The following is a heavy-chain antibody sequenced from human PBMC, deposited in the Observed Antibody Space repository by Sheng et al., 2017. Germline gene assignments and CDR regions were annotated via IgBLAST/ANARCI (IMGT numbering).Heavy chain of an antibody. D-gene: IGHD3-3*01. CDR3: ARGRARFLEWLGSPHPYDAFDI. CDR1: GFTFSSYA. Sequence: QVQLVESGGGVVQPGRSLRLSCAASGFTFSSYAMHWVRQAPGKGLEWVAVISYDGSNKYYADSVKGRFTISRDNSKNTLYLQMNSLRAEDTAVYYCARGRARFLEWLGSPHPYDAFDIWGQGTMVTVSS. CDR2: ISYDGSNK. V-gene: IGHV3-30-3*01. J-gene: IGHJ3*02.